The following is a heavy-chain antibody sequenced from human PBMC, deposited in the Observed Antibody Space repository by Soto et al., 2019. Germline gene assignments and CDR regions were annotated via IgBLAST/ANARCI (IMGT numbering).Heavy chain of an antibody. V-gene: IGHV1-18*01. D-gene: IGHD3-3*01. CDR1: GYIFTSYG. Sequence: QVQLVQSGAEVKKPGASVKVSCKASGYIFTSYGISWVRQAPGQGLEWMGRISTYNGNTKYAQKLQGRVTMTTDTSASIAYMELRSLRSEDTAVYYCARGYEGHYDFWRFDPWGQGTLVTVSS. J-gene: IGHJ5*02. CDR3: ARGYEGHYDFWRFDP. CDR2: ISTYNGNT.